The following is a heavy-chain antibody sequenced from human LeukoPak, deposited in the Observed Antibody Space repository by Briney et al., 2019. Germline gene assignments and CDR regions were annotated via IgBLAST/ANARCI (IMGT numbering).Heavy chain of an antibody. CDR2: IYPGDSDT. CDR1: GYIFTNYW. J-gene: IGHJ4*02. CDR3: ASAMLRGLITRFDY. V-gene: IGHV5-51*01. D-gene: IGHD3-10*01. Sequence: GASLQISCKGSGYIFTNYWICWGRPMPGKVLEWMGIIYPGDSDTSYSPSFQGQVTISADKSISTAYLQWSSLKASDTAMYYCASAMLRGLITRFDYWGQGTLVTVSS.